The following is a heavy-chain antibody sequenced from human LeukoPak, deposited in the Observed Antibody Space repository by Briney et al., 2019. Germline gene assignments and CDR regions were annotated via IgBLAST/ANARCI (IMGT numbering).Heavy chain of an antibody. CDR3: ARAPGAYSSSSSFWDY. Sequence: SETLSLTCTVSGGSISSSSYYWGWIRQPPGKGLEWIGSMDYSGSTYYNPSLKSRVTISVDTSKNQFSLKLSSVTAADTAVYYCARAPGAYSSSSSFWDYWGQGTLVTVSS. V-gene: IGHV4-39*07. CDR1: GGSISSSSYY. J-gene: IGHJ4*02. D-gene: IGHD6-6*01. CDR2: MDYSGST.